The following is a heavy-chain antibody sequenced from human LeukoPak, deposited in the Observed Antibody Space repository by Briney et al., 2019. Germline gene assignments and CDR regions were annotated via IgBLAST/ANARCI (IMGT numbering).Heavy chain of an antibody. J-gene: IGHJ4*02. D-gene: IGHD2-8*01. CDR1: GGSFSGYY. V-gene: IGHV4-34*12. Sequence: PSETLSLTCAVSGGSFSGYYWTWIRQPPGGGLEWIAEIIHSGRTNYSPSLESRATLSVDTSKNQFSLRLTSVTAADTGIYYCARGIVLMHYASFDYWGQGSLVTVSS. CDR3: ARGIVLMHYASFDY. CDR2: IIHSGRT.